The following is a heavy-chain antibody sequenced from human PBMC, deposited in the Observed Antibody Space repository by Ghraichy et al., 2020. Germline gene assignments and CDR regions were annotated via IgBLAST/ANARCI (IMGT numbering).Heavy chain of an antibody. V-gene: IGHV2-5*02. CDR2: IYWDDDK. Sequence: SGPTLVKPTQTLTLTCTLSGFSVSASGVGVGWIRQPPGKALEWLALIYWDDDKRYSPSLMGRLTITKDTSKNQVVLTMTNMDPVDTATYYCAHNSFSDWGGNYYYYMDVWGKGTTVTVSS. D-gene: IGHD7-27*01. J-gene: IGHJ6*03. CDR3: AHNSFSDWGGNYYYYMDV. CDR1: GFSVSASGVG.